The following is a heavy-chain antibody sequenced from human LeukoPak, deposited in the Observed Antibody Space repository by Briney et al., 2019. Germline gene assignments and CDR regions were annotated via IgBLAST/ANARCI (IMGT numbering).Heavy chain of an antibody. CDR2: INHSGST. D-gene: IGHD6-19*01. V-gene: IGHV4-34*01. J-gene: IGHJ5*02. CDR3: ARVSHVSGWYNWFDP. CDR1: GGSFSGYY. Sequence: SETLSLTCAVYGGSFSGYYWSWIRQPPGKGLEWIGEINHSGSTNYNPSLKSRVTISVDTSKNQFSLKLSSVTAADTAVYYCARVSHVSGWYNWFDPWGQGTLVTVSP.